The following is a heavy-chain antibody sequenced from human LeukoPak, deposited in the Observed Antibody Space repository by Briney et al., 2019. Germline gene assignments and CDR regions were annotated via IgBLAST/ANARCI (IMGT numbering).Heavy chain of an antibody. CDR1: GDSFSSNSAA. Sequence: SQTLSLTCAISGDSFSSNSAAWNWIRQSPSRGLEWLGRTYYRSKLYNDYAVSVKSPITITPDTSKNQFSLQLNSVTPEDTAIYYCARDAEGVWQFDYWGQGTLVTVSS. CDR3: ARDAEGVWQFDY. D-gene: IGHD1-14*01. CDR2: TYYRSKLYN. V-gene: IGHV6-1*01. J-gene: IGHJ4*02.